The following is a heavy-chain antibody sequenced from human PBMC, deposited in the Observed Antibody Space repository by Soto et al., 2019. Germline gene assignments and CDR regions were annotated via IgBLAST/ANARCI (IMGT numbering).Heavy chain of an antibody. D-gene: IGHD2-15*01. Sequence: QVQLVESGGGLVKPVGSLRLSCAASGFPFSDYYMSLIRQAPGKGLEWVSYISSSSSNTNYADSVKGRFTISRDNAKNSLYLQMNSLRAEDTAVYYCARRRSSGGSCPLDYWGEGTLVTVSS. V-gene: IGHV3-11*05. CDR3: ARRRSSGGSCPLDY. CDR1: GFPFSDYY. J-gene: IGHJ4*02. CDR2: ISSSSSNT.